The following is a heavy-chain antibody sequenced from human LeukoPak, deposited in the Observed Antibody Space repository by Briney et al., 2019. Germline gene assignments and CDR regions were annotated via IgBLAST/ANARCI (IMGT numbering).Heavy chain of an antibody. D-gene: IGHD3-22*01. CDR3: ARYYYDSSGIYYYYYMDV. CDR2: ISAYNGNT. CDR1: GYTFTSYG. Sequence: ASVKVSCKASGYTFTSYGISWVRQAPGQGLEWMGWISAYNGNTNYAQKLQGRVTMTTDTSPSTAYMELRSLRSDDTAVYYCARYYYDSSGIYYYYYMDVWGKGTTVTVSS. V-gene: IGHV1-18*01. J-gene: IGHJ6*03.